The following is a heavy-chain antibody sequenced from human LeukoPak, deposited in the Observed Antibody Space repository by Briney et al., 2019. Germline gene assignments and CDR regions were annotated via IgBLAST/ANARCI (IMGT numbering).Heavy chain of an antibody. CDR1: GYTFTGYY. J-gene: IGHJ4*02. D-gene: IGHD6-19*01. CDR2: INPNSGGT. CDR3: ARARIYSSGWYDY. V-gene: IGHV1-2*04. Sequence: GASVKVSCKASGYTFTGYYMHWVRQAPGQGLEWMGWINPNSGGTNYAQKFQGWVTMTRDTSISTAYMELSRLRSDDTAVYHCARARIYSSGWYDYWGQGTLVTVSS.